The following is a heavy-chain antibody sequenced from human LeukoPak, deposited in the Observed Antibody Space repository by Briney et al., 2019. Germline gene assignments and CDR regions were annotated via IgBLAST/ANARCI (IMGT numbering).Heavy chain of an antibody. Sequence: ASVEVSCKASGYTFTSYDINWVRQATGQGLEWMGWMNPNSGNTGYAQKFQGRVTMTRDMSTSTVYMELSSLRSEDTAVYYCARAEYYDFWSGYYRWDWFDPWGQGTLVTVSS. V-gene: IGHV1-8*01. D-gene: IGHD3-3*01. CDR1: GYTFTSYD. J-gene: IGHJ5*02. CDR2: MNPNSGNT. CDR3: ARAEYYDFWSGYYRWDWFDP.